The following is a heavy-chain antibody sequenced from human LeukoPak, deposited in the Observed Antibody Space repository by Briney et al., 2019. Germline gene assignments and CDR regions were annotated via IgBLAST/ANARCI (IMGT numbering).Heavy chain of an antibody. D-gene: IGHD2-2*01. CDR2: INHSGST. Sequence: SETLSLTCAVYGGSFSGYYWSWVRQPPGKGLEWIGEINHSGSTNYNPSLKSRVTISVDTSKNQFSLKLSSVTAADTAVYYCGRQTLGYCSSTSWPSVGIDYWGQGTLVTVSS. CDR1: GGSFSGYY. J-gene: IGHJ4*02. V-gene: IGHV4-34*01. CDR3: GRQTLGYCSSTSWPSVGIDY.